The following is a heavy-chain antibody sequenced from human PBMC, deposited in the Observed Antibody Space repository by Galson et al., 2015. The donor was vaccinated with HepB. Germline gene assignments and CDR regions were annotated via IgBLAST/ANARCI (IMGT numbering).Heavy chain of an antibody. J-gene: IGHJ4*02. CDR2: ISARPLYL. V-gene: IGHV3-21*05. CDR1: GFTFSGFS. D-gene: IGHD4-17*01. CDR3: ARGLTGDYVSDY. Sequence: SLRLSCAASGFTFSGFSMNWVRQAQGKGLGGVQFISARPLYLYNARSLKGRFAISRDNAPSQVFLEMNNLRVDDTAVYYCARGLTGDYVSDYWGQGTVVTVSS.